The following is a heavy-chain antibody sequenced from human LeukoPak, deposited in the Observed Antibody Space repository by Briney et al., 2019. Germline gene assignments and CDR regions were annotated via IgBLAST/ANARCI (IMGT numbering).Heavy chain of an antibody. CDR2: IIPIFGTA. J-gene: IGHJ4*02. D-gene: IGHD3-22*01. CDR3: ARDRGDVLMDYDSSDEASFDY. CDR1: GGTFSSYA. V-gene: IGHV1-69*13. Sequence: SVKVSCKASGGTFSSYAISWVRQAPGQGLEWMGGIIPIFGTANYAQKFQGRVTITADESTSTAYMEPSSLRSEDTAVYYCARDRGDVLMDYDSSDEASFDYWGQGTLVTVSS.